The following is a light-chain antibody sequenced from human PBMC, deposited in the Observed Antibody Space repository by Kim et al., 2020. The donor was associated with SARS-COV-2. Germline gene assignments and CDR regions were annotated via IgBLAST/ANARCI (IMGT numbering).Light chain of an antibody. J-gene: IGKJ5*01. CDR2: GAS. CDR3: PQYSTFSPT. Sequence: EIVMTQSASTVPVSPGERATLSCRASQSVSSNLAWYQQKPGQAPRLLIYGASTRATGIPARFSGSGSGTEFTLTISSLQSEDFAVYYCPQYSTFSPTFGQG. V-gene: IGKV3-15*01. CDR1: QSVSSN.